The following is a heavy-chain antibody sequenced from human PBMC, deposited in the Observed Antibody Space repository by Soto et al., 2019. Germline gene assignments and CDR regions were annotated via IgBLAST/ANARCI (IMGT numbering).Heavy chain of an antibody. CDR1: GFTFSSYG. Sequence: GGSLRLSCAASGFTFSSYGMHWVRQAPGKGLEWVAVISYDGSNKYYADSVKGRFTISRDNSKNTLYLQMNSLRAEDTAVYYCAKGYYVPFDYWGQGTLVTVSS. CDR2: ISYDGSNK. J-gene: IGHJ4*02. D-gene: IGHD1-26*01. CDR3: AKGYYVPFDY. V-gene: IGHV3-30*18.